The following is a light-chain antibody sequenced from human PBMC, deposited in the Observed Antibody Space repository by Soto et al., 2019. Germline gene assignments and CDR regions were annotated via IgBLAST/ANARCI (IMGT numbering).Light chain of an antibody. J-gene: IGLJ2*01. CDR3: QSYDSSLSGVV. V-gene: IGLV1-40*01. Sequence: QSVLTQPPSVSGAPGQRVTISCTGSSSNIGAGYDAHWYQHLPGTAPKLLIYANNIRPSGVPDRISGSKSGTSASLAITGLQAEDEADYYCQSYDSSLSGVVFGGGTKVTVL. CDR1: SSNIGAGYD. CDR2: ANN.